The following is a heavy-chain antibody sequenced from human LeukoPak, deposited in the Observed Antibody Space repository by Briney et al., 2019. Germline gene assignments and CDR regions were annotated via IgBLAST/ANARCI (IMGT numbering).Heavy chain of an antibody. J-gene: IGHJ4*02. CDR3: AKDDRYCSSTSCSTY. V-gene: IGHV3-21*01. CDR2: ISSSTSYI. D-gene: IGHD2-2*01. CDR1: GFTFSSYS. Sequence: GGSLRLSCAASGFTFSSYSMNWIRQAPGKGLEWVSSISSSTSYIYYADSVKGRFTISKDNAKNSLYLQMNSLRAEDTAVYYCAKDDRYCSSTSCSTYWGQGTLVTVSS.